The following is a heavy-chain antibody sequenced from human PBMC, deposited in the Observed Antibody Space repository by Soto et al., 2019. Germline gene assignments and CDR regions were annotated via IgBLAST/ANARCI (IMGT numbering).Heavy chain of an antibody. D-gene: IGHD2-2*01. Sequence: SATLSLTCGVSGGSVSSKSYSWGWIRQPPGKGLEWIGTFYYSENTYYNPSLKSRVTISVDTSKNQFSLKLSSVTAADTAVYYCAKLAGYCSGNSCHGDYAMDVWGQGTTVTVSS. J-gene: IGHJ6*02. V-gene: IGHV4-39*01. CDR3: AKLAGYCSGNSCHGDYAMDV. CDR2: FYYSENT. CDR1: GGSVSSKSYS.